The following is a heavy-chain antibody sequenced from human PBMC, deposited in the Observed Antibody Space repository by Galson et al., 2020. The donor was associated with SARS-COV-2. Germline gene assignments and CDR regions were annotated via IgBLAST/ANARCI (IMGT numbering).Heavy chain of an antibody. Sequence: GGSLRLSCAASGFSFTSYAMSWVRQGPGKGLEWVSFLSGSGDRTYYADSVKGRFTISRDNSKDTRYLQMNSLRAGDTALYYCATAGYYDSSGYYYAWGQGTLVTVSS. CDR3: ATAGYYDSSGYYYA. J-gene: IGHJ5*02. CDR2: LSGSGDRT. CDR1: GFSFTSYA. V-gene: IGHV3-23*01. D-gene: IGHD3-22*01.